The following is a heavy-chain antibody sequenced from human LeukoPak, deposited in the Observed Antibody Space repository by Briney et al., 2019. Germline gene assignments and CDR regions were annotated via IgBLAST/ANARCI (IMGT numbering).Heavy chain of an antibody. CDR3: ARDXGGSGYDHLDS. J-gene: IGHJ4*02. CDR1: GDSVSTNSAA. D-gene: IGHD5-12*01. V-gene: IGHV6-1*01. Sequence: SQTLSLTCAISGDSVSTNSAAWNWIRQSPSRGLEWLGRTYYRSKLYNDYAVSVKSRITINPDTSKNQFSLQLNSVTPEDTAVYXXARDXGGSGYDHLDSWGQGTLVTVSS. CDR2: TYYRSKLYN.